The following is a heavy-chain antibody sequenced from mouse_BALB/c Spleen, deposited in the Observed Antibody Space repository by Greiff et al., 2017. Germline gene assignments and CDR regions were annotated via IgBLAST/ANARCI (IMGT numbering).Heavy chain of an antibody. CDR2: INPSNGGT. D-gene: IGHD4-1*01. CDR1: GYTFTSYY. V-gene: IGHV1S81*02. J-gene: IGHJ4*01. CDR3: TRSNWDGAMDY. Sequence: VQLQQPGAELVKPGASLKLSCKASGYTFTSYYLYWVKQRPGQGLEWIGGINPSNGGTNFNEKFKSKATLTVDKSSSTAYMQLSSLTSEDSAVYYCTRSNWDGAMDYWGQGTSVTVSS.